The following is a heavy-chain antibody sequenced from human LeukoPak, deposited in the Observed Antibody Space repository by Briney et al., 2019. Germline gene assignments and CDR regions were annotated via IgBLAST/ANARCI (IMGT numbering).Heavy chain of an antibody. Sequence: GGSLRLSCAASGFTFSSYWMSWVRQAPGKGLEWVANIKQDGSEKYYVDSVKGRFTISRDNAKNSLYLQMNSLRAEDTAVYYCARSSNALGYYFDYWGQGTLVTVSS. V-gene: IGHV3-7*01. D-gene: IGHD7-27*01. CDR1: GFTFSSYW. J-gene: IGHJ4*02. CDR3: ARSSNALGYYFDY. CDR2: IKQDGSEK.